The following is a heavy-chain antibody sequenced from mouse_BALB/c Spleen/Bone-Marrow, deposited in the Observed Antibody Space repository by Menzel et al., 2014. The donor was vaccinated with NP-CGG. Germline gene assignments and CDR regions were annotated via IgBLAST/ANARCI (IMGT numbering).Heavy chain of an antibody. CDR3: ARGYDGYYGSAY. D-gene: IGHD2-3*01. V-gene: IGHV5-6-5*01. CDR1: GFTFSSYA. Sequence: DVKLVESGGGLVKPGGSLKLSCAASGFTFSSYAMSWVRQTPEKRLEWVASISSGGSTYYPDSVKGRFTISRDNARNILYLQMSSLRSEDTAMYYCARGYDGYYGSAYWGQGTLVTVSA. J-gene: IGHJ3*01. CDR2: ISSGGST.